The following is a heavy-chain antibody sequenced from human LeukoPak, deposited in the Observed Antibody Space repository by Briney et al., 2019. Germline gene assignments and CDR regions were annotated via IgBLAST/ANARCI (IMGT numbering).Heavy chain of an antibody. J-gene: IGHJ3*02. D-gene: IGHD3-22*01. Sequence: SVKVSCKASGGTFSSYAISWVQQAPGQGLEWMGGIIPIFGTANYAQKFQGRVTITTDESTSTAYMELSSLRSEDTAVYYCARMYYYDSSGYLDYDAFDIWGQGTMVTVSS. V-gene: IGHV1-69*05. CDR3: ARMYYYDSSGYLDYDAFDI. CDR1: GGTFSSYA. CDR2: IIPIFGTA.